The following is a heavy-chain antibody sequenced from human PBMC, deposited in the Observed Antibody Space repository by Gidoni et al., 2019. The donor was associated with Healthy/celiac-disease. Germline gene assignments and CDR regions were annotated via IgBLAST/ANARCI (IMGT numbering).Heavy chain of an antibody. V-gene: IGHV3-23*04. D-gene: IGHD2-15*01. CDR2: ISGSGGST. J-gene: IGHJ4*02. CDR1: GFTFSSSA. CDR3: AKDQSHSSGGSFDY. Sequence: EVQLVESGGGLVQPGGSLRLSCAASGFTFSSSALRWVRQAPGKGLEWVSAISGSGGSTDYADSVKGRFTISRDNSKNTLYLQMNSLRAEDTAVYYCAKDQSHSSGGSFDYWGQGTLVTVSS.